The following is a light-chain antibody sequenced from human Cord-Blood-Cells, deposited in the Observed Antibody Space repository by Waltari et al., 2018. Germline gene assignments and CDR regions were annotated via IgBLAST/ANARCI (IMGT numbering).Light chain of an antibody. CDR2: EGS. CDR3: CSYAGSSTVV. V-gene: IGLV2-23*01. CDR1: SSDVGRYNL. Sequence: QSALTQPASVSGSPGQSITISCTGTSSDVGRYNLVSWYQQHPGKAPKPRIYEGSKRPSGVSNRFSGSKSGNTASLTISGLQAEDEADYYCCSYAGSSTVVFGGGTKLTVL. J-gene: IGLJ2*01.